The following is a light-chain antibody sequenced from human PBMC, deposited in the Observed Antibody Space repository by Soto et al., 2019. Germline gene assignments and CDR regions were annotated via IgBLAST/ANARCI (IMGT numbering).Light chain of an antibody. J-gene: IGKJ1*01. CDR1: QSVSNNY. Sequence: TVMTQSPDTLSVSPGERATLSCRASQSVSNNYLAWYQQKPGQAPRLLIYGASNRATGIPDRFSGSGSGTDFTLTISRLEPEDFAVYYCQQYGSSGTFGQGTKVDIK. CDR3: QQYGSSGT. V-gene: IGKV3-20*01. CDR2: GAS.